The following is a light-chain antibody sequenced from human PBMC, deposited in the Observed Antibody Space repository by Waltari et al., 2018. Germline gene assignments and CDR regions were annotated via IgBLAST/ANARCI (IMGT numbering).Light chain of an antibody. J-gene: IGKJ1*01. Sequence: EIVLTQSPVTLSLSPGERATLSCRASQSVSSSSLAWYQQKPGQAPRLLIYGASSRATGIPDRFSGSGSGTDFTLTISRLEPEDFAVYYCQQYGSSPRTFGQGIKVEIK. CDR1: QSVSSSS. CDR3: QQYGSSPRT. CDR2: GAS. V-gene: IGKV3-20*01.